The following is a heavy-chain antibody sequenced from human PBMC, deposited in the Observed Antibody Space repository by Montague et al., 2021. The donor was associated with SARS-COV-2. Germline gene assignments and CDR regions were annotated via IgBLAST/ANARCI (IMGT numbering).Heavy chain of an antibody. J-gene: IGHJ2*01. V-gene: IGHV4-59*01. Sequence: SETLSLTCAGYGRSFSSYYWSRIRQAPVKGLEWVGYRNHTGGTKYNPSLKTRVTLSLDTPKKHFSLKLKSVTAADTAVYYCEREQDACFIDKYVNDFDVWGLGAMVTVSS. CDR1: GRSFSSYY. CDR2: RNHTGGT. D-gene: IGHD2-15*01. CDR3: EREQDACFIDKYVNDFDV.